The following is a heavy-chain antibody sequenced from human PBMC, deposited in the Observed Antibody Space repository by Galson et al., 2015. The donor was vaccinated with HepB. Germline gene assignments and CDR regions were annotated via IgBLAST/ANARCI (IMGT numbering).Heavy chain of an antibody. J-gene: IGHJ6*02. CDR2: IYYSGST. CDR1: GGSISSGGYY. D-gene: IGHD3-3*01. Sequence: TLSLTCTVSGGSISSGGYYWSWIRQHPGKGLEWIGYIYYSGSTYYNPSLKSRVTISVDTSKNQFSLKLSSVTAADTAVYYCAREKYYDFWSGYGYYYGMDVWGQGTTVTVSS. CDR3: AREKYYDFWSGYGYYYGMDV. V-gene: IGHV4-31*03.